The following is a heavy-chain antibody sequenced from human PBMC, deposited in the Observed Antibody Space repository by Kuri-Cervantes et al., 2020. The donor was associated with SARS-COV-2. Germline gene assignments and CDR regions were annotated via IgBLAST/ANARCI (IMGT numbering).Heavy chain of an antibody. Sequence: GESLKISCAASGLTFSSYWMSWVRQAPGKGLEWVANIKQDGSEKYYVDSVKGRFTISRDNAKNSLYLQMNSLRAEDTAVYYCARARMAGPFDYWGQGTLVTVSS. CDR2: IKQDGSEK. D-gene: IGHD5-24*01. CDR3: ARARMAGPFDY. J-gene: IGHJ4*02. V-gene: IGHV3-7*01. CDR1: GLTFSSYW.